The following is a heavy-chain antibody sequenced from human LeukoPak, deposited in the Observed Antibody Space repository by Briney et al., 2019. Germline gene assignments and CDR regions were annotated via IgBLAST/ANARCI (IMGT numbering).Heavy chain of an antibody. CDR1: GGSISSYY. J-gene: IGHJ4*02. D-gene: IGHD5-18*01. CDR2: IYYSGST. Sequence: SEALSLTCTVSGGSISSYYWSWIRQPPGKGLEWIGYIYYSGSTNYNPSLKSRVTISVDTSKNQFSLKLSSVTAADTAVYYCARVARRRGYSYGYDYWGQGTLVTVSS. V-gene: IGHV4-59*01. CDR3: ARVARRRGYSYGYDY.